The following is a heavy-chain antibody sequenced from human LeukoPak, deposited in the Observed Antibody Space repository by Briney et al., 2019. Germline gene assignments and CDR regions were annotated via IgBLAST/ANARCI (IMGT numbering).Heavy chain of an antibody. Sequence: GASVKVSCKASRFTFSSYSVSWVRQAPGQGPEWMGRINPVFGKANYAQQFHGRVVITADESTSTVHMEMSSLRSDDTAMYYCARGPRATYYYDSSGFVGAFEVWGEGTMVTVSS. CDR2: INPVFGKA. V-gene: IGHV1-69*15. J-gene: IGHJ3*01. CDR1: RFTFSSYS. CDR3: ARGPRATYYYDSSGFVGAFEV. D-gene: IGHD3-22*01.